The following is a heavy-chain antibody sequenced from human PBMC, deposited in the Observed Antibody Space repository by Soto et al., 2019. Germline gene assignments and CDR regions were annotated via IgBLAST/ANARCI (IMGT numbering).Heavy chain of an antibody. D-gene: IGHD3-22*01. J-gene: IGHJ4*02. CDR2: IYYSGST. Sequence: LSLTCTVSGGSISSGDYYWSWIRQPPGKGLEWIGYIYYSGSTYYNPSLKSRVTISVDTSKNQFSLKLSSVTAADTAVYYCARVKTQYYYDSSGYGYYFDHWGQGTLVTVSS. CDR3: ARVKTQYYYDSSGYGYYFDH. V-gene: IGHV4-30-4*01. CDR1: GGSISSGDYY.